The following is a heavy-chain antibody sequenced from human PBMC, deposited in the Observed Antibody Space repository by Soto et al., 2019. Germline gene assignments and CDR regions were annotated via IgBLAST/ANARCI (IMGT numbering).Heavy chain of an antibody. CDR2: IIPIFGTA. J-gene: IGHJ5*02. CDR3: ARGHIAAAGTRNWFDP. CDR1: GGTFSSYA. V-gene: IGHV1-69*13. D-gene: IGHD6-13*01. Sequence: SVKVSFKASGGTFSSYAISWVRQAPGQGLEWMGGIIPIFGTANYAQKFQGRVTITADESTSTAYMELSSLRSEDTAVYYCARGHIAAAGTRNWFDPWGQGTLVTVPQ.